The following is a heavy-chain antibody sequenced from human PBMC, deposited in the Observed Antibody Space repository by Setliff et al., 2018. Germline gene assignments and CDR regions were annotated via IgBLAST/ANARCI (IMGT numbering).Heavy chain of an antibody. Sequence: GESLKISCKGSGYNFTSYWIGWVRQMPGKGLEWMGVIYPGDSDTRYSPSFQGQVTISADKTLSTAYLQWSSLKASDTAIYYCARRAAAHDWFDPWGQGTLVTVSS. CDR3: ARRAAAHDWFDP. CDR1: GYNFTSYW. D-gene: IGHD2-15*01. J-gene: IGHJ5*02. CDR2: IYPGDSDT. V-gene: IGHV5-51*01.